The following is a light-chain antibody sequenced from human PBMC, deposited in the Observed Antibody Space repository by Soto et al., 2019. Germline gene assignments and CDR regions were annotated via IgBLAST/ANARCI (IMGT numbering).Light chain of an antibody. CDR3: MQALQTAYT. Sequence: DIVMTQSPLSLPVTPGEPASISCRSSQSLLYSNGYNYLDWYLQKPGQSPQLLIYLGSNRSSGVPDRFSGSGSGTDFTLKISRVEAEDVGIYYCMQALQTAYTFGQGTKVDIK. CDR2: LGS. V-gene: IGKV2-28*01. CDR1: QSLLYSNGYNY. J-gene: IGKJ2*01.